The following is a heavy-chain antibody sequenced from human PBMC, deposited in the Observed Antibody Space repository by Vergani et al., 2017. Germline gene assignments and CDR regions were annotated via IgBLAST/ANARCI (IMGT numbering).Heavy chain of an antibody. V-gene: IGHV1-69*08. D-gene: IGHD2-15*01. CDR2: IIPIIGTT. Sequence: QVQLVQSGAEVKKPGSSVKVSCKASGATFRSNTISWVRQVPGQGLEWMGRIIPIIGTTNYAQKFQGRVTIAADEFSSTVFMELSSLTYEDTAVYYCARDVPVFCSGGRCYPGKDQYYAMEVWGQGTTVTVSS. J-gene: IGHJ6*02. CDR1: GATFRSNT. CDR3: ARDVPVFCSGGRCYPGKDQYYAMEV.